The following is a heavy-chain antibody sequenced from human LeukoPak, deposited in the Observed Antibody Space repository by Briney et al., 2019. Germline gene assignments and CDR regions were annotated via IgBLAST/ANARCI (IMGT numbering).Heavy chain of an antibody. D-gene: IGHD2/OR15-2a*01. CDR3: ARDPKYSYYFGY. CDR2: IYYSGST. CDR1: GGYISTYY. J-gene: IGHJ4*02. Sequence: SETLSLICSVSGGYISTYYWIWFRQPPGKGLEWIGYIYYSGSTNYNPSLKSRVTISVDTSKNQVSLKLSSVTAADTAIYYCARDPKYSYYFGYWGQGSLVTVSS. V-gene: IGHV4-59*01.